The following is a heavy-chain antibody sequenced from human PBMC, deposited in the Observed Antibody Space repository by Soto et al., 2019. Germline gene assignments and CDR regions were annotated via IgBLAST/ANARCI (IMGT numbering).Heavy chain of an antibody. V-gene: IGHV4-31*03. Sequence: QVQLQESGPGLVKPSQTLSLTCTVSGGSISSGGYYWSWIRQHPGKGLEWIGYIYYSGSTYYNPSLKSRVTISVATSKNQFSLKLSSVTAADTAVYYCARDRGDIVLMVYAYQGRPVGWFDPWGQGTLVTVSS. CDR2: IYYSGST. J-gene: IGHJ5*02. CDR1: GGSISSGGYY. CDR3: ARDRGDIVLMVYAYQGRPVGWFDP. D-gene: IGHD2-8*01.